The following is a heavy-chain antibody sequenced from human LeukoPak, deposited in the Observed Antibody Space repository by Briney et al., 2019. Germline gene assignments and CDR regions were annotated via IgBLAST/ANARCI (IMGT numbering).Heavy chain of an antibody. V-gene: IGHV3-23*01. CDR2: ISGSGGST. CDR1: GFTFRSYA. J-gene: IGHJ4*02. Sequence: GGSLRLSCAASGFTFRSYAMSWVRQAPGKGLEWVSAISGSGGSTYYADSVKGRFTISRDNSKNTLYLQMNSLRAEDTAVYYCAKDKYSSSCFDYWGQGTLVTVSS. D-gene: IGHD6-13*01. CDR3: AKDKYSSSCFDY.